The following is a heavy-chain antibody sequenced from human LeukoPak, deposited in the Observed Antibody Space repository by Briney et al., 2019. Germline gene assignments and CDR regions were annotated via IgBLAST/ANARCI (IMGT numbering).Heavy chain of an antibody. CDR2: INHSGST. Sequence: SETLSLTCAVYGGSFSGYYWSWIRQPPGKGLEWVGEINHSGSTNYNPSLKSPVTISVDTSKNQFSLKLSSVTAADTAVYYCARRRATMVRGAPYYFDYWGQGTLVTVSS. CDR3: ARRRATMVRGAPYYFDY. J-gene: IGHJ4*02. V-gene: IGHV4-34*01. D-gene: IGHD3-10*01. CDR1: GGSFSGYY.